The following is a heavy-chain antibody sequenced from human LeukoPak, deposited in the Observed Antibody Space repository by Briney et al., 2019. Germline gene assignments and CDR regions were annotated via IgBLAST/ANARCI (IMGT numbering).Heavy chain of an antibody. Sequence: SETLSLTCAVYGGSFSGYYWGWIRQPPGKGLEWIGEINHSGSTNYNPSLKSRVTISVDTSKNQFSLKLSSVTAADTAVYYCARGRGLQHRYSYGGGAFDIWGQGTMVTVSS. V-gene: IGHV4-34*01. J-gene: IGHJ3*02. D-gene: IGHD5-18*01. CDR3: ARGRGLQHRYSYGGGAFDI. CDR1: GGSFSGYY. CDR2: INHSGST.